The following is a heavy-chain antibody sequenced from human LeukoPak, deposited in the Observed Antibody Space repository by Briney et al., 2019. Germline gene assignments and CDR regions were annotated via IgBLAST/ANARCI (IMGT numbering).Heavy chain of an antibody. J-gene: IGHJ2*01. D-gene: IGHD3-10*01. V-gene: IGHV3-30*02. CDR3: AKTGVIIKPDWYFDL. Sequence: GGSLRLSCAASGFTFSSYGMHWVRQAPGKGLEWVAFIRYDGSNKYYADSVKGRFTISRDNSKNTLYLQMNSLRAEDTAVYYCAKTGVIIKPDWYFDLWGRGTLVTVSS. CDR1: GFTFSSYG. CDR2: IRYDGSNK.